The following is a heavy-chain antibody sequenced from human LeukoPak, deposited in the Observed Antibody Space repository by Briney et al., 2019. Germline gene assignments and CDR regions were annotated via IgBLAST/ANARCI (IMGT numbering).Heavy chain of an antibody. V-gene: IGHV1-18*04. CDR2: ISAYNGNT. D-gene: IGHD5-12*01. CDR1: GYTFTSYY. CDR3: ARDRRGSGYDPGVWFDP. J-gene: IGHJ5*02. Sequence: ASVKVSCKASGYTFTSYYMHWVRQAPGQGLEWMGWISAYNGNTKYAQKLQGRVTMTTDTSTSTAYMELRSLRSDDTAVYYCARDRRGSGYDPGVWFDPWGQGTLVTVSS.